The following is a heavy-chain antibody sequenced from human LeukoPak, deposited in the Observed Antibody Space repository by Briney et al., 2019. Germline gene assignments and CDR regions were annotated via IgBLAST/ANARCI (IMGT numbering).Heavy chain of an antibody. CDR3: ARDPYYDSSGYPPPIDY. J-gene: IGHJ4*02. CDR1: GFTFSSYS. CDR2: ISSSSSYI. Sequence: PGGSLRLSCAASGFTFSSYSMNWVRQAPGKGLEWVSSISSSSSYIYYADSVKGRFTISRDNAKNSLYLQMNSLRAEDTAVYYCARDPYYDSSGYPPPIDYWGQGTLVTVSS. V-gene: IGHV3-21*01. D-gene: IGHD3-22*01.